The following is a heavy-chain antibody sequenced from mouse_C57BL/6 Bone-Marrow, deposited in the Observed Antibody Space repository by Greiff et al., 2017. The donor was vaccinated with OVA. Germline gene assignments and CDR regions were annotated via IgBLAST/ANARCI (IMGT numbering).Heavy chain of an antibody. Sequence: VQLQQSGPELVKPGASVKISCKASGYAFSSSWMNWVKQRPGKGLEWIGRIYPGDGDTNYNGKFKGKATLTADKSSSTAYMQLSSLTSEDSAVYFCASNYGSSPRDYWGQGTSVTVSS. CDR2: IYPGDGDT. CDR1: GYAFSSSW. V-gene: IGHV1-82*01. D-gene: IGHD1-1*01. J-gene: IGHJ4*01. CDR3: ASNYGSSPRDY.